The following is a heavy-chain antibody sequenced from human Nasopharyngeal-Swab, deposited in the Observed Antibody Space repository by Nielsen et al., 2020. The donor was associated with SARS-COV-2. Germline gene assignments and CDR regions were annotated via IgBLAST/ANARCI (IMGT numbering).Heavy chain of an antibody. CDR1: GFAYSNYA. V-gene: IGHV3-23*01. CDR2: ISGSGDTT. Sequence: GESLKISCAASGFAYSNYAMNWVRQAPGKGLEWVSVISGSGDTTYYADSVKGRFTISRDNSKNTLYLQMNSLTAEDTAVYFCAKGRKRILVTGTLFDYWGQGTLVTVSS. J-gene: IGHJ4*02. D-gene: IGHD6-19*01. CDR3: AKGRKRILVTGTLFDY.